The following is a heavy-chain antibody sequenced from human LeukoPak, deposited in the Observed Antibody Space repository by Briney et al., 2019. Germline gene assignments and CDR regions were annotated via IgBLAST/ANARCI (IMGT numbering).Heavy chain of an antibody. D-gene: IGHD3-16*01. V-gene: IGHV3-66*01. J-gene: IGHJ4*02. Sequence: PGGSLRLSWAASGFTVSSNSMSGVRQAPGKGLVWVSVIYTGGTTYYADSVKGRFTISRDNSKNTLYLQMNSLRAEDTAVYYCARDVAAPGGVYFDYWGQGTLVTVSS. CDR3: ARDVAAPGGVYFDY. CDR1: GFTVSSNS. CDR2: IYTGGTT.